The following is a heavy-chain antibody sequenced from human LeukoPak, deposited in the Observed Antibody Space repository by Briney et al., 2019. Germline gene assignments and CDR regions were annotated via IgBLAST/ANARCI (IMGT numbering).Heavy chain of an antibody. CDR3: ARGSIQQLLGMDV. J-gene: IGHJ6*02. Sequence: SETLSLTCTVSGGSISSYYWSWIRQPPGKGREWSGDIYYSGSTNYNPSLKSRVTISVDTSKNQFSLKLSSVTAADTAVYYCARGSIQQLLGMDVWGQGTTVTVSS. CDR1: GGSISSYY. D-gene: IGHD4-11*01. V-gene: IGHV4-59*01. CDR2: IYYSGST.